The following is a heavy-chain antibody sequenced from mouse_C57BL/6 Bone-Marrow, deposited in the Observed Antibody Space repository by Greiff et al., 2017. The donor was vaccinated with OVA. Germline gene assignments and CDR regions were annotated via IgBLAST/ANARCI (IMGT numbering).Heavy chain of an antibody. CDR1: GFTFSDYY. J-gene: IGHJ3*01. V-gene: IGHV5-12*01. D-gene: IGHD2-3*01. CDR2: ISNGGGSP. CDR3: ARDGYHH. Sequence: EVKLMESGGGLVQPGGSLKLSCAASGFTFSDYYMYWVRQTPEKRLEWVAYISNGGGSPSYPDTVKGRFTISRDNAKNTLYLQMSRLKSEDTAMYYCARDGYHHWGQGTLVTVSA.